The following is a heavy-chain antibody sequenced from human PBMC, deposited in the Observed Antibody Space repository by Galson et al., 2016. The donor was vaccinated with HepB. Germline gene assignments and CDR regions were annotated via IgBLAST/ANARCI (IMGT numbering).Heavy chain of an antibody. J-gene: IGHJ4*02. CDR3: AKRMGGVVGDYYFDY. V-gene: IGHV5-51*01. CDR1: GDSFTRYW. CDR2: IYPGDSHT. D-gene: IGHD2-21*02. Sequence: QSGAEVKKPGESLKISCKGSGDSFTRYWIGWVRQMPGKGLEWMGIIYPGDSHTIYNPTLQGQVTISADKSVSTVYLQWSNLKASDTANYYCAKRMGGVVGDYYFDYWGQGTLVTVSS.